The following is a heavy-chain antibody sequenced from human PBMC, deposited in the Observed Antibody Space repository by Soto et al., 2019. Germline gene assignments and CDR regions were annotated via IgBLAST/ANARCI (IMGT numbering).Heavy chain of an antibody. CDR3: AKVTTTVTTVDY. J-gene: IGHJ4*02. V-gene: IGHV3-23*01. D-gene: IGHD4-17*01. CDR2: ISSSSNST. CDR1: GFTFSRYS. Sequence: GGSLRLSCAASGFTFSRYSMNWVRQAPGKGLEWVSYISSSSNSTYYADSVKGRFTISRDNSKNTLYLQMNSLRAEDTAVYYCAKVTTTVTTVDYWGQGTLVTVSS.